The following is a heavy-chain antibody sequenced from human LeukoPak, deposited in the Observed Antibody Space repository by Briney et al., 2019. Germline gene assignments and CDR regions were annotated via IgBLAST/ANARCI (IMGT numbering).Heavy chain of an antibody. J-gene: IGHJ4*02. CDR1: GGSISSGRFY. Sequence: PSQTLSLTCTVSGGSISSGRFYWGWIRQPPGKGLEWIGSVFYGGSTYYNPSLKSRVTISVDTSKNQFSLKLSSVTAADTAVYYCARDFKTGTTGYWGQGTLVTVSS. CDR3: ARDFKTGTTGY. D-gene: IGHD1-7*01. CDR2: VFYGGST. V-gene: IGHV4-39*07.